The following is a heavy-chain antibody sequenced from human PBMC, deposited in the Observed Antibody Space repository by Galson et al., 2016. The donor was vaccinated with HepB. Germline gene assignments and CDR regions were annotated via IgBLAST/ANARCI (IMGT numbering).Heavy chain of an antibody. CDR1: GGSISSGGYS. CDR2: IYHSGST. V-gene: IGHV4-30-2*01. CDR3: AIALLGDTAMTWHYYFDY. J-gene: IGHJ4*02. Sequence: TLSLTCAVSGGSISSGGYSWSWIRQPPGKGLEWIGYIYHSGSTYYNPSLKSRVTISVDRSKNQFSLKLSSVTAADTAVYYCAIALLGDTAMTWHYYFDYWGQGTLVTVSS. D-gene: IGHD5-18*01.